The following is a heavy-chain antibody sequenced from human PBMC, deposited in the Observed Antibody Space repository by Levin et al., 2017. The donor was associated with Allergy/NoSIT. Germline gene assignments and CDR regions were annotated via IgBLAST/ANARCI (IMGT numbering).Heavy chain of an antibody. CDR2: VNCNSGDT. CDR1: GNTFTDHY. CDR3: ARNDYGDYVQNFDY. D-gene: IGHD4-17*01. Sequence: GESLKISCEAAGNTFTDHYMHWVRQAPGQGLEWMGWVNCNSGDTHYAQKFQDRVTMTRDTSITTAYIEVSSLRFDDTALYFCARNDYGDYVQNFDYWGQGTLVTVSS. V-gene: IGHV1-2*02. J-gene: IGHJ4*02.